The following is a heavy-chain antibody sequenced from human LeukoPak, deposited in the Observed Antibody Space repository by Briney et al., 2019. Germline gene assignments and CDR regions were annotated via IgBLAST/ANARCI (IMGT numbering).Heavy chain of an antibody. CDR2: IYYSGSI. J-gene: IGHJ4*02. Sequence: SETLSLTCTVSGGSISSSNYYWGWIRQPPGKGLEWIGSIYYSGSIYYNPSLKSRVTISVDTSKNQFSLKLSSVTAADTAVYYCARRRIVATIDYWGQGTLVTVSS. CDR1: GGSISSSNYY. V-gene: IGHV4-39*01. D-gene: IGHD5-12*01. CDR3: ARRRIVATIDY.